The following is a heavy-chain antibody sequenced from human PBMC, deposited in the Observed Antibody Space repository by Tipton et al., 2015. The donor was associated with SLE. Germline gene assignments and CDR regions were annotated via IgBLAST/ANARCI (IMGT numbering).Heavy chain of an antibody. Sequence: TLSLTCTVSDASISSGSSFWGWIRQPPGKGLEWIGYIFDSGSTNYNPSLQGRVTMSVDTSKNQFSLNLTSVTAADTAVYYCARDKSSHSKYILDYWGQGTLVTVSS. V-gene: IGHV4-61*01. CDR2: IFDSGST. J-gene: IGHJ4*02. D-gene: IGHD3-3*02. CDR3: ARDKSSHSKYILDY. CDR1: DASISSGSSF.